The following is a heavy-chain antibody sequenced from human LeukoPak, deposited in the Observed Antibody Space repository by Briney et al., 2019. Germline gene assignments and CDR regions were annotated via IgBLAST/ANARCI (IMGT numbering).Heavy chain of an antibody. V-gene: IGHV3-53*01. CDR3: ARDSILRWGGASCSGSYYHYYYCGRDV. CDR1: GVTLSINY. D-gene: IGHD3-10*02. J-gene: IGHJ6*02. CDR2: IYSGGST. Sequence: PGGSLRLSCAASGVTLSINYMSWVRQAPGKGLEWVSDIYSGGSTYYADSVKGRFTISRDNSKNTLYLQMNSLRAEDTAVYYCARDSILRWGGASCSGSYYHYYYCGRDVWGQGTTVTVSS.